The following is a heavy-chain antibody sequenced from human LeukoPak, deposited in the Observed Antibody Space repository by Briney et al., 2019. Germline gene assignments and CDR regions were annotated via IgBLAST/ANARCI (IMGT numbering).Heavy chain of an antibody. J-gene: IGHJ3*02. CDR2: IYYSGST. V-gene: IGHV4-59*01. Sequence: SETLSLTCTVSGGSISSYYWSWIRQPPGKGLEWIGYIYYSGSTNYNPSLKSRVTISVDTSKNQFSLKLSSVTAADTAVYYCARAPTVVTRFDAFDIWGQGTMVTVSS. CDR1: GGSISSYY. D-gene: IGHD4-23*01. CDR3: ARAPTVVTRFDAFDI.